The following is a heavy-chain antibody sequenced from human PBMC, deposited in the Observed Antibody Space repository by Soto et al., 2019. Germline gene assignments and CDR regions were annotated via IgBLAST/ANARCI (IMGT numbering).Heavy chain of an antibody. CDR2: IWYDGSNK. CDR1: GFTFSSYG. V-gene: IGHV3-33*01. D-gene: IGHD3-9*01. CDR3: ARDFDDILTGYYPDY. J-gene: IGHJ4*02. Sequence: GGSLRLSCAASGFTFSSYGMHWVRQAPGKGLEWVAVIWYDGSNKYYADSVKGRFTISRDNSKNTLYLQMNSLRAEDTAVYYCARDFDDILTGYYPDYWGQGTLVTVSS.